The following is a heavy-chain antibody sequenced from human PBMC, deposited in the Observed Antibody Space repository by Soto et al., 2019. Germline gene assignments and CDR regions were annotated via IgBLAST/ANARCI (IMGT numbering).Heavy chain of an antibody. D-gene: IGHD3-10*01. J-gene: IGHJ4*02. Sequence: WGSRRLSCAASGFTFSSYSMNWVRQAPGKGLEWVSSISISSSYIYYADSVKGRFTISRDNAKNSLYLQMNSLRAEDTAVYYCASERNSMVRGEKRTHSESWGKENLVNASS. CDR3: ASERNSMVRGEKRTHSES. CDR2: ISISSSYI. CDR1: GFTFSSYS. V-gene: IGHV3-21*01.